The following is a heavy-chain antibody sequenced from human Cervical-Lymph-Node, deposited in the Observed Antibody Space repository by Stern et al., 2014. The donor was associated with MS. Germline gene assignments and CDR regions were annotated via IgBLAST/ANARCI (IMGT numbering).Heavy chain of an antibody. Sequence: EVQLLESGGGVVQPGGSLRLSCVASGFTFSSQWMHWVRHAPGKGLVWVSRINSDGSSTTYADSVKGRFTISRDNAKKTLYLQMDSLRAEDTAVYYCARSNYGMDVWGQGTTVTVSS. D-gene: IGHD2-8*01. CDR3: ARSNYGMDV. CDR1: GFTFSSQW. CDR2: INSDGSST. J-gene: IGHJ6*02. V-gene: IGHV3-74*02.